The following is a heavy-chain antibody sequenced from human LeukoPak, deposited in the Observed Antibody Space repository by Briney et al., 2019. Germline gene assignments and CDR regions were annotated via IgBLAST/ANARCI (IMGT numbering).Heavy chain of an antibody. D-gene: IGHD3-9*01. V-gene: IGHV3-30-3*01. J-gene: IGHJ4*02. CDR3: ARGTLYDILTHVDY. CDR1: GFTFSSYA. Sequence: PGGSLRLSCAASGFTFSSYAMHWARQAPGKGLEWVAVISYDGSNKYYADSVKGRFTISRDNSKNTLYLQMNSLRAEDTAVYYCARGTLYDILTHVDYWGQGTLVTVSS. CDR2: ISYDGSNK.